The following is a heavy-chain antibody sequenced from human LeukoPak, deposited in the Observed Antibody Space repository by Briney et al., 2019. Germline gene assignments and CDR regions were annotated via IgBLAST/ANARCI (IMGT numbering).Heavy chain of an antibody. CDR1: GFSLITYN. J-gene: IGHJ4*02. CDR3: ARAPYDILTGYSPYYFES. D-gene: IGHD3-9*01. CDR2: ISSTSSHI. Sequence: GGSLRLSCAASGFSLITYNMNWVRLAPGKGLEWVSSISSTSSHIYYADSVKGRFTISRDNAKNSLYLQMNSLRAEDTAVYYCARAPYDILTGYSPYYFESWGQGTLVTVSS. V-gene: IGHV3-21*06.